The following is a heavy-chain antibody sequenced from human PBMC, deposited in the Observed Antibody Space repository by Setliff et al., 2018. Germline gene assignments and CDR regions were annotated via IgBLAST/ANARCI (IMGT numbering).Heavy chain of an antibody. CDR2: IKEDGSEK. Sequence: PGGSLRLSCAASRFTFSNYWMSWVRQAPGKGLEWVANIKEDGSEKYYVDSVKGRFTISRDNAKNSLDLQMDSLRGEDTAVYYCVRGHSGWLRATISMSHYLDYWGQGTLVTVSS. CDR1: RFTFSNYW. CDR3: VRGHSGWLRATISMSHYLDY. D-gene: IGHD6-19*01. J-gene: IGHJ4*02. V-gene: IGHV3-7*01.